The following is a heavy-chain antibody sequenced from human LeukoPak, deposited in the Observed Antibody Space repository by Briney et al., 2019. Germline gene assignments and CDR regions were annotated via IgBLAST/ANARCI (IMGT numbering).Heavy chain of an antibody. CDR1: GFTFSNAW. CDR3: TTDLGYCSGGSCYSFEAFDI. Sequence: KPGGSLRLSCAASGFTFSNAWMSWVRQAPGKGLEWVGRIKSKTDGGTTDYAAPVKARFTISRDDSKNTLYLQMNSLKTEDTAVYYCTTDLGYCSGGSCYSFEAFDIWGQGTMVTVSS. V-gene: IGHV3-15*01. J-gene: IGHJ3*02. D-gene: IGHD2-15*01. CDR2: IKSKTDGGTT.